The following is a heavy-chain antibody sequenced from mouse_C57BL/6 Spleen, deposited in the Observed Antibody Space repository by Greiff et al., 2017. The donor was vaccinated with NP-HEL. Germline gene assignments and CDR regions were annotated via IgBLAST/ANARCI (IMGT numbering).Heavy chain of an antibody. CDR1: GYSFTGYF. J-gene: IGHJ4*01. Sequence: VQLQQSGPELVKPGDSVKISCKASGYSFTGYFMNWVMQSHGKSLEWIGRINPYNGDTFYNQKFKGKATLTVDKSSSTAHMELRSLTSEDSAVYYCARGGLRLYYYAMDYWGQGTSVTVSS. CDR3: ARGGLRLYYYAMDY. D-gene: IGHD2-4*01. CDR2: INPYNGDT. V-gene: IGHV1-20*01.